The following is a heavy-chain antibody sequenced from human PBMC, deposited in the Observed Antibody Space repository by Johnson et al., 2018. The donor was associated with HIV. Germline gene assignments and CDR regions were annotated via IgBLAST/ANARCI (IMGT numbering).Heavy chain of an antibody. Sequence: VQLVESGGGVVQPGGSLRLSCAASGFTFSSYGMHWVRQAPGKGLEWVSYISSSGSTIYYAASVKGRFTISRDNSKNTLYLQMNSLRAEDTAVYYCAKDLFTEREDDVFDFWGQGTMVTVSS. CDR2: ISSSGSTI. D-gene: IGHD1-26*01. CDR3: AKDLFTEREDDVFDF. CDR1: GFTFSSYG. J-gene: IGHJ3*01. V-gene: IGHV3-48*01.